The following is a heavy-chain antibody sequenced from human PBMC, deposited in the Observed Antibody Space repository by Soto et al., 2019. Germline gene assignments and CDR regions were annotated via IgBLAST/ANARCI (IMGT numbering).Heavy chain of an antibody. D-gene: IGHD1-26*01. CDR3: SRGQGGAPFDY. V-gene: IGHV4-34*01. Sequence: QVQLQQWGAGLLKPSETMSLTCAVYGGSFSGYYWSWIRQPPGKGLEWIGEINHSGSTNYNPSLKSRVTISVDTSKNQFSLKLSSVTAADTAVYYCSRGQGGAPFDYCGQGTLVTVSS. CDR2: INHSGST. J-gene: IGHJ4*02. CDR1: GGSFSGYY.